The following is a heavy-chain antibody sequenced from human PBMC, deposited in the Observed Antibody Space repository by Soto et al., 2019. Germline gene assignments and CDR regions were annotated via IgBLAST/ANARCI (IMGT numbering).Heavy chain of an antibody. D-gene: IGHD2-8*01. V-gene: IGHV4-4*02. J-gene: IGHJ4*02. CDR1: CVSISSGNW. CDR3: ARLVYDTRLNYMYFDF. Sequence: PSETLSLTCAVSCVSISSGNWWTWVRQTPQRGLEYIGEIFHDGTANYYPSFERRVAISVDTSKNQFSLKLTSVTAADTAIYFCARLVYDTRLNYMYFDFWGQGALVTVPQ. CDR2: IFHDGTA.